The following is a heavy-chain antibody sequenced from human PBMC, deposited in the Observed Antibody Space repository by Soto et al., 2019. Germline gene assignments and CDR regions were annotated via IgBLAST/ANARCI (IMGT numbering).Heavy chain of an antibody. V-gene: IGHV3-30*18. CDR3: AKHRQITSLLLYYFDY. D-gene: IGHD2-15*01. J-gene: IGHJ4*02. CDR2: ISYDGSNK. Sequence: QVQLVESGGGVVQPGRSLRLSCAASGFTFSSYGMHWVRQAPGKGLEWVAVISYDGSNKYYADSVKGRFTISRDNSKNTLYLQMNSLRAEDPAVYYCAKHRQITSLLLYYFDYWGQGTLVTVSS. CDR1: GFTFSSYG.